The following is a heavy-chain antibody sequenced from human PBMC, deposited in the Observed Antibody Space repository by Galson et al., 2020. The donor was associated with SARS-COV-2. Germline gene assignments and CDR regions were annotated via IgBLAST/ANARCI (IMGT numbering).Heavy chain of an antibody. D-gene: IGHD5-12*01. CDR2: ISGSGRST. Sequence: SLRPSCAASGFTFSSYAMSWVRRAPGKALECRSAISGSGRSTYNADSVKGRFTITRDNSKNILYLQMYSLRAEDTAVYYCAKPRRANIVATDWDLWGQGTLVTVSS. J-gene: IGHJ4*02. V-gene: IGHV3-23*01. CDR3: AKPRRANIVATDWDL. CDR1: GFTFSSYA.